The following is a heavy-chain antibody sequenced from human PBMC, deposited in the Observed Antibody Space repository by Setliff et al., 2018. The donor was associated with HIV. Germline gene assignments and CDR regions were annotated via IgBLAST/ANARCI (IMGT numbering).Heavy chain of an antibody. Sequence: ASVKVSCKASGYTFTNYGISWVRQAPGQGLEWMGWISAYNGNTNYAQEFQGRVAMTTHTSTSTAYMELRSLRSDDTAVYYCASAPPDIVSTNDYWYFDLWGRGTLVTVSS. CDR2: ISAYNGNT. CDR3: ASAPPDIVSTNDYWYFDL. J-gene: IGHJ2*01. V-gene: IGHV1-18*01. D-gene: IGHD5-12*01. CDR1: GYTFTNYG.